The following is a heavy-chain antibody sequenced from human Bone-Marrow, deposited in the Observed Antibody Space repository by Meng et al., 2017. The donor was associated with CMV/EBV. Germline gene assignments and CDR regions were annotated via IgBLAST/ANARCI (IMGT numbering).Heavy chain of an antibody. CDR2: IRYDGSNK. CDR1: GFTFSSYG. V-gene: IGHV3-30*02. Sequence: GGSLRLSCGASGFTFSSYGMHWVRQAPGKGLEWVAFIRYDGSNKYYADSVKGRFTISRDNSKNTLYLQMNSLRAEDTAVYYCAKVLTIFGVGYYYGMDVWGQGTTVTVSS. J-gene: IGHJ6*02. D-gene: IGHD3-3*01. CDR3: AKVLTIFGVGYYYGMDV.